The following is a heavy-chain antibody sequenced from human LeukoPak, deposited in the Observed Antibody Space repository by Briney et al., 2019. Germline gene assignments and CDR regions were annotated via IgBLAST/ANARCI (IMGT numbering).Heavy chain of an antibody. CDR1: GGSISSGGYY. CDR2: IYYSGST. D-gene: IGHD2-2*01. CDR3: ARRKYCSSTSCHYYMDV. V-gene: IGHV4-31*03. Sequence: PSQTLSLTCTVSGGSISSGGYYWSWIRQHPGKGLEWIGYIYYSGSTYYNPSLKSRVTISVDTSKNQFSLKLSSVTAADTAVYYCARRKYCSSTSCHYYMDVWGKGTTVTVSS. J-gene: IGHJ6*03.